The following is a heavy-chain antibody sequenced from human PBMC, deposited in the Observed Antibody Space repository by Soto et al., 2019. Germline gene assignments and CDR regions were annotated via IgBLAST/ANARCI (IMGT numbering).Heavy chain of an antibody. J-gene: IGHJ4*02. CDR3: ARGDSQVSSVFDY. D-gene: IGHD3-16*01. CDR1: GGPFPNGGYY. Sequence: SETLSLTCTVSGGPFPNGGYYWSWIRQEPGKGLEWIGYTHYSGDTSYNPLLRSRVTISTDTSKTQFSLRLRSVTSADTAVYYCARGDSQVSSVFDYWGQGMLVTVSS. CDR2: THYSGDT. V-gene: IGHV4-31*03.